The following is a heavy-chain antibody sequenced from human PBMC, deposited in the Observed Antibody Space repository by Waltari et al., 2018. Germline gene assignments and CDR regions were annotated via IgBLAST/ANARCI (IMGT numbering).Heavy chain of an antibody. CDR2: IYYSGST. V-gene: IGHV4-59*01. D-gene: IGHD3-16*01. CDR1: GGSISSYY. Sequence: QVQLQESGPGLVKPSETLSLTCTVSGGSISSYYWSWIRQPPGKGLEWSGYIYYSGSTNYNPSLKSRVTISVDTSKNQFSLKLSSVTAADTAVYYCARERKMGRWLPKFGANYYYYGMDVWGQGTTVTVSS. CDR3: ARERKMGRWLPKFGANYYYYGMDV. J-gene: IGHJ6*02.